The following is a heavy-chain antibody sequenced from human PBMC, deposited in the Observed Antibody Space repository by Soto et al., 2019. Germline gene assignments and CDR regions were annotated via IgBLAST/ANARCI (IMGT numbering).Heavy chain of an antibody. Sequence: QVQLQESGPGLVKPSETLSLTCTVSGGSISSYYWSWIRQPPGKGLEWIGYSYYSGSTNYNPSLTSRLTISVDTSHNQFSLKLSSVTAADTAVYYCARNPYGDYDWYFDLWARGTLVTVSS. CDR1: GGSISSYY. J-gene: IGHJ2*01. CDR3: ARNPYGDYDWYFDL. V-gene: IGHV4-59*01. CDR2: SYYSGST. D-gene: IGHD4-17*01.